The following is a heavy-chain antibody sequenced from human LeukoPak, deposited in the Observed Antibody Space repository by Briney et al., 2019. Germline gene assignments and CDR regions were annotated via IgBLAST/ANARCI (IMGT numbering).Heavy chain of an antibody. V-gene: IGHV4-38-2*02. D-gene: IGHD4-23*01. J-gene: IGHJ4*02. CDR3: AARPPTVGSRY. CDR2: IYHSGST. Sequence: PSQTLSLTCTVSGYSISSGYYWGWIRQPPGKGLEWIGTIYHSGSTYYNPSLKSRVTISVDTSKNQFSLKLSSVTAADTAVYYCAARPPTVGSRYWGQGTLVTVSS. CDR1: GYSISSGYY.